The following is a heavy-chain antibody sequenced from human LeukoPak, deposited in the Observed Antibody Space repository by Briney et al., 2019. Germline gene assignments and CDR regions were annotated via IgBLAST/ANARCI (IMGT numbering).Heavy chain of an antibody. D-gene: IGHD4-17*01. Sequence: GGSLRLSCAASGFTFSGYEMIWVRQAPGKGLEWVSYISSSGSTIYYADSVKGRFTISRDNAKNSLYLQMSSLGAEDTAVYYCARVSSVVTKPSDYWGQGTLVTVSS. J-gene: IGHJ4*02. V-gene: IGHV3-48*03. CDR1: GFTFSGYE. CDR2: ISSSGSTI. CDR3: ARVSSVVTKPSDY.